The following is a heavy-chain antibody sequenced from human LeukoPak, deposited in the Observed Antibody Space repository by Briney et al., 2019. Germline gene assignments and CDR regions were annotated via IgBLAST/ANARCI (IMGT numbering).Heavy chain of an antibody. CDR1: GGSISSNKYY. Sequence: SETLSLTCTVSGGSISSNKYYWGWIRQPPGKGLEWIGTIFNSGSTHYNPSLKSRVTISIDTSKNQFSLKLTSVTAADTAIFYCASGYFVHTFDFWGQGTLGTVSS. CDR2: IFNSGST. D-gene: IGHD2-2*03. J-gene: IGHJ4*02. CDR3: ASGYFVHTFDF. V-gene: IGHV4-39*01.